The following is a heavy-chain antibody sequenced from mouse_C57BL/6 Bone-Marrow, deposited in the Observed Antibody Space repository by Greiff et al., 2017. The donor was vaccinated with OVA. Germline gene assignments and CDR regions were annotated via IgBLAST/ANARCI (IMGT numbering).Heavy chain of an antibody. CDR1: GYTFTSYW. J-gene: IGHJ4*01. CDR2: IYPGSGST. CDR3: ARGINTVVATDY. D-gene: IGHD1-1*01. V-gene: IGHV1-55*01. Sequence: QVQLQQPGAELVKPGASVKMSCKASGYTFTSYWITWVKQRPGQGLAWIGDIYPGSGSTNYNETFKSKATLTVDTSSSTAYMQLSSLTSEYSGVNYCARGINTVVATDYWGQGTSLTVSS.